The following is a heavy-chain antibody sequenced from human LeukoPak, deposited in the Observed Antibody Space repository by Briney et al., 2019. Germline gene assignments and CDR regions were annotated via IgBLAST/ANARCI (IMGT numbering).Heavy chain of an antibody. J-gene: IGHJ4*02. CDR1: GGSISSYY. Sequence: SETLSLTCTVSGGSISSYYWSWIRQPPGKGLEWLGYIYYSGSTNYNPSLKSRVTISVDTSKNQFSLKLSSVTAADTAVYYCARDRGDYAIDYWGQGTLVTVSS. V-gene: IGHV4-59*01. CDR2: IYYSGST. D-gene: IGHD4-17*01. CDR3: ARDRGDYAIDY.